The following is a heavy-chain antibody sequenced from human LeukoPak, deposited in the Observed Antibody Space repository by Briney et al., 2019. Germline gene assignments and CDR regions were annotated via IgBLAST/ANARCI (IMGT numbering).Heavy chain of an antibody. V-gene: IGHV1-8*01. D-gene: IGHD3-16*02. CDR3: ARGPLVRLPSSFDP. J-gene: IGHJ5*02. CDR2: IDPNTGNT. Sequence: GASVKVSCKASGYTFTSYDINWVRQATGQGLEWMGWIDPNTGNTGSAQRFQGRVTMTRDTSISTAYMGLSSLRSEDTAVYYCARGPLVRLPSSFDPWGQGTLVTVSS. CDR1: GYTFTSYD.